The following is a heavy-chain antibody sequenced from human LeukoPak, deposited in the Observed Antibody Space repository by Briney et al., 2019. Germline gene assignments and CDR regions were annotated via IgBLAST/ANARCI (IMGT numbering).Heavy chain of an antibody. CDR1: GGSISSSSYF. V-gene: IGHV4-39*07. CDR3: ARRGSSGLFDY. CDR2: IHYSGSP. J-gene: IGHJ4*02. Sequence: SETLSFTCTVSGGSISSSSYFWGWVRQPPGKGLEWIGSIHYSGSPHYKPSLKSRVTISVDTSKNQFSLKLNSVTAADTAVYYCARRGSSGLFDYWGQGTLVTVSS. D-gene: IGHD3-22*01.